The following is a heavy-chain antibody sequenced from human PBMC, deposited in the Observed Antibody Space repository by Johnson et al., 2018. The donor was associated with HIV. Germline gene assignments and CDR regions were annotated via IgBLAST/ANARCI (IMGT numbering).Heavy chain of an antibody. Sequence: VQLVESGGGLVQPGGSLRLSCAASGFTVSSNYMSWVRQAPGKGLEWVSGINWNGGRTGYADSVKGRFTISRDNAKNSLYLQMNSLKTEDTAVYYCTTEVYRMTAFDIWGQGTMVTVSS. CDR3: TTEVYRMTAFDI. D-gene: IGHD2/OR15-2a*01. J-gene: IGHJ3*02. CDR1: GFTVSSNY. CDR2: INWNGGRT. V-gene: IGHV3-20*04.